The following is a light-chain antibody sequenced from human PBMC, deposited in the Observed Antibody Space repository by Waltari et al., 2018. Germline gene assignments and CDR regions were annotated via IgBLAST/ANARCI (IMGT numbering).Light chain of an antibody. CDR1: SSDVGNFNL. J-gene: IGLJ1*01. V-gene: IGLV2-23*02. CDR2: EVS. Sequence: QSALTQPASVSGSPGQSITISCTGTSSDVGNFNLVSWYQQHPGKVPKLIIYEVSKRPPGVVNDFSGSKSGNTASLTISGLRAEDEADYYCCSYAGSRTYVFGTGTKVTVL. CDR3: CSYAGSRTYV.